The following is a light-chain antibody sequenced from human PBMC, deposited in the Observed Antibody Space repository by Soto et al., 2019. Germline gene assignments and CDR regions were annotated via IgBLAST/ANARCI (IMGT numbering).Light chain of an antibody. CDR3: QQYTNWPMYT. CDR1: QSVSRN. V-gene: IGKV3-15*01. J-gene: IGKJ2*01. Sequence: EIVVTQSPATLSVSPGERATLSCRASQSVSRNLAWYQQKPGQAPRLLIAGASTRATGIPARFSGSGSGTEFTLTISSLQSEDFAVYYCQQYTNWPMYTFRQGTKLEIK. CDR2: GAS.